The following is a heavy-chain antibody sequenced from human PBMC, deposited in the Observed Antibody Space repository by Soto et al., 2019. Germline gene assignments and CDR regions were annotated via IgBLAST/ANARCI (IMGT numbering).Heavy chain of an antibody. V-gene: IGHV3-21*01. CDR2: ISSSSSYI. J-gene: IGHJ4*02. CDR3: AREFEDYDFWSGYEP. Sequence: GGSLRLSCAASGFTFSSYGMNWVRQAPGKGLEWVSSISSSSSYIYYADSVKGRFTISRDNAKNSLYLQMNSLRAEDTAVYYCAREFEDYDFWSGYEPWGQGTLVIVDS. D-gene: IGHD3-3*01. CDR1: GFTFSSYG.